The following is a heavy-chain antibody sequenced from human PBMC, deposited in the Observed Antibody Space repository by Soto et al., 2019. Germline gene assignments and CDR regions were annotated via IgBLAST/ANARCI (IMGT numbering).Heavy chain of an antibody. J-gene: IGHJ4*02. V-gene: IGHV5-10-1*01. CDR1: GYSFISYW. Sequence: GEDLKITWKGSGYSFISYWISWVRQMPGKGLEWMGRIDPSDSYTNYSPSFQGHVTISADKSISTAYLQWSSLKASDTAMYYCARLRVGFGELLTYWGQGTLVTVS. D-gene: IGHD3-10*01. CDR2: IDPSDSYT. CDR3: ARLRVGFGELLTY.